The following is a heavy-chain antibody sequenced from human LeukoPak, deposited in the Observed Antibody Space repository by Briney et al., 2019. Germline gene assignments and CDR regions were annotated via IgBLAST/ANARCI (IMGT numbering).Heavy chain of an antibody. CDR1: GFTVSSNY. CDR3: ARGPTASMYDSGVYYLFAS. Sequence: PGGSLRLSCAASGFTVSSNYMSWVRQAPGKGLEWVSVIYSGGSTYYADSVKGRFTISRDNSKNTLYLQMNSLRAEDTAVYYIARGPTASMYDSGVYYLFASWGQATMATVSS. V-gene: IGHV3-53*01. J-gene: IGHJ1*01. CDR2: IYSGGST. D-gene: IGHD3-22*01.